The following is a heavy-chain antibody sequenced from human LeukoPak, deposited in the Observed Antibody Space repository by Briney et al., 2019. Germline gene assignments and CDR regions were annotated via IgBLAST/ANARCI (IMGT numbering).Heavy chain of an antibody. CDR2: INPNSGGT. CDR1: GYTFTGYY. CDR3: VRVFQKQLSDY. Sequence: GPVKVSCKASGYTFTGYYIHWVRQAPGQGLEWMGWINPNSGGTSYAQKFQGRVTMTRDTSISTAYMELSRLRSDDTAVYYCVRVFQKQLSDYWGQGSLVTVSS. J-gene: IGHJ4*02. D-gene: IGHD6-13*01. V-gene: IGHV1-2*02.